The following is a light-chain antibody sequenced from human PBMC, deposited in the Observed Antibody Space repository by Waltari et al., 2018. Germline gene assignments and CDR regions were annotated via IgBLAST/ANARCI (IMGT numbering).Light chain of an antibody. J-gene: IGKJ4*01. V-gene: IGKV3-15*01. CDR2: GAY. CDR1: QNVGTS. Sequence: EIVVTQSPATLSVSPGERVTLSCRARQNVGTSLAWYQQKPGQTPRLLIFGAYSRASGAPATFSGSGSATDFTLAISSLQSEDFAVYYCQQYEDWPRHSFGGGTKVQIE. CDR3: QQYEDWPRHS.